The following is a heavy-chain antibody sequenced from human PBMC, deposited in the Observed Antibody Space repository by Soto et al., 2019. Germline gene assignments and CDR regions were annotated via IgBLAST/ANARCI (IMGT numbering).Heavy chain of an antibody. V-gene: IGHV3-7*01. J-gene: IGHJ4*02. CDR3: ARPARECNRPGSAD. D-gene: IGHD6-6*01. Sequence: EVQLVESVGGLVQPGGSLSLSCVVSGLAFSNYWMSWVRQAPGTGLEWVSNINQDGSESYYVDSVKGRFTISRDNAKNSLYLEMTSLRAEATAVYYCARPARECNRPGSADWGQGTLVTVSS. CDR2: INQDGSES. CDR1: GLAFSNYW.